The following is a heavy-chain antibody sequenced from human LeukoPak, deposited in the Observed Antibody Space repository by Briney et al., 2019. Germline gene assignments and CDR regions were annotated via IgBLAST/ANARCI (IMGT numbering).Heavy chain of an antibody. CDR1: GFTFNSYA. V-gene: IGHV3-23*01. CDR2: IFGSGGSA. Sequence: RGSLRLSCAASGFTFNSYAMYWVRQAPGKGLEWVSGIFGSGGSARYADSVKGRFTNSRDNSKNTVYLQMDSLRVEDTAVYYCGKTTTGYSSGRYPGWPVDYWGQGTLVTVSS. D-gene: IGHD6-19*01. J-gene: IGHJ4*02. CDR3: GKTTTGYSSGRYPGWPVDY.